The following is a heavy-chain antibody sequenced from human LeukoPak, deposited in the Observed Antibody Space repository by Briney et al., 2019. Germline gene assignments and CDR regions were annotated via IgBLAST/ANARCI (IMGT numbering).Heavy chain of an antibody. D-gene: IGHD2-2*02. CDR3: ARTAGQREVVPAAIPFYYYYGMDV. V-gene: IGHV1-69*13. CDR2: IIPIFGTA. Sequence: PRASVKVSCKASGGTFSSYAISWVRQAPGQGLEWMGGIIPIFGTANYAQKFQGRVTITADESTSTAYMELSSLRSEDTAVYYCARTAGQREVVPAAIPFYYYYGMDVWGQGTTVTVSS. CDR1: GGTFSSYA. J-gene: IGHJ6*02.